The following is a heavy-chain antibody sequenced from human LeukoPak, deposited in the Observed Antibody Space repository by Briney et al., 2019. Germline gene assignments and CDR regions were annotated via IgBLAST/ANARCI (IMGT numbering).Heavy chain of an antibody. J-gene: IGHJ4*02. CDR2: IYPADSDT. CDR1: GYTFTNNW. Sequence: GESLKISCKGSGYTFTNNWIGWLRQMPGKGLEWMGMIYPADSDTRYSPSFQGQVTISADKSISTAYLQWSSLKASDTAMYYCARISRAVADSYYFDYWGQGTLVTVSS. D-gene: IGHD6-19*01. CDR3: ARISRAVADSYYFDY. V-gene: IGHV5-51*01.